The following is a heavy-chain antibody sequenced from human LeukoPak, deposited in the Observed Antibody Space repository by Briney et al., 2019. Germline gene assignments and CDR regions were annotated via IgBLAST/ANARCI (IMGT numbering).Heavy chain of an antibody. J-gene: IGHJ4*02. CDR1: GYTFTSYD. Sequence: GASVKVSCKASGYTFTSYDINWVRQAPGQGLEWMGIINPSGGSTSYAQKFQGRVTMTRDTSTSTVYMELTSLISEDTAVYYCARAGSSGWFRNSFDYWGQGTLVTVSS. V-gene: IGHV1-46*01. CDR3: ARAGSSGWFRNSFDY. D-gene: IGHD6-19*01. CDR2: INPSGGST.